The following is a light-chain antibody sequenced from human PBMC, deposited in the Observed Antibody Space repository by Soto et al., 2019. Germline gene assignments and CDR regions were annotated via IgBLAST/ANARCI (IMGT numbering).Light chain of an antibody. CDR2: EDT. CDR1: SSDVGTFDL. CDR3: CSYAGGALYV. V-gene: IGLV2-23*01. J-gene: IGLJ1*01. Sequence: QSALTQSASVSGSPGQSITISCTGTSSDVGTFDLVSWYQQHPGNAPRLLIYEDTKRPSGVSSRFSGSKSGSTASLTISGFQAEDESDFYCCSYAGGALYVFGTVPKVTVL.